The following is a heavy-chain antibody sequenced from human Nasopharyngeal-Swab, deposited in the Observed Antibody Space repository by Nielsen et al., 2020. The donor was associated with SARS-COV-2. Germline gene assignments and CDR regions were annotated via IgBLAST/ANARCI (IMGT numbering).Heavy chain of an antibody. D-gene: IGHD6-13*01. Sequence: LKISCAASGFPFSSYAMHWVRQAPGKGLEWVAVISYDGSNKYYADSVKGRFTISRDNSKNTLYLQMNSLRAEDTAVYYCARDGAAGRGSYYFDYWGQGTLVTVSS. V-gene: IGHV3-30*04. CDR2: ISYDGSNK. CDR3: ARDGAAGRGSYYFDY. CDR1: GFPFSSYA. J-gene: IGHJ4*02.